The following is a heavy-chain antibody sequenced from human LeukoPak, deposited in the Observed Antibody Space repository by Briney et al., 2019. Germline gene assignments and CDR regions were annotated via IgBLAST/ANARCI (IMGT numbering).Heavy chain of an antibody. Sequence: SGGSLRLSCVGSGFTFDDYAMHWVRQAPGKGLEWVSGISWNSGSRGHADSVKGRFTISRDNAKNSLYLQMNSLRVEDTALYYCIKGSESYYDSRADYWGQGTLVTVS. CDR1: GFTFDDYA. D-gene: IGHD3-22*01. V-gene: IGHV3-9*01. CDR2: ISWNSGSR. J-gene: IGHJ4*02. CDR3: IKGSESYYDSRADY.